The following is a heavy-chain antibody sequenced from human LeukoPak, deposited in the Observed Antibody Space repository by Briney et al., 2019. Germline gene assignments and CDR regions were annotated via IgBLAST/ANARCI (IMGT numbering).Heavy chain of an antibody. V-gene: IGHV1-18*01. Sequence: ASVKVSCKASGYTFTSYGMSWVRQAPGQGLEWMGWISAYNGNTNYAQKLQGRVTMTTDTSTSTAYMELRSLRSDDTAVYYCARAVLGYCSGGSCYGSDYWGQGTLVTVSS. CDR3: ARAVLGYCSGGSCYGSDY. J-gene: IGHJ4*02. CDR1: GYTFTSYG. D-gene: IGHD2-15*01. CDR2: ISAYNGNT.